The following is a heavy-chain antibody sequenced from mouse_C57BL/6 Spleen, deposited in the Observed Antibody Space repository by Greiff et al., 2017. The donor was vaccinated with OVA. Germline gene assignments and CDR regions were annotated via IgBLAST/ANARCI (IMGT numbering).Heavy chain of an antibody. CDR3: ASLPSTVPLGDY. CDR2: IDPSDSYT. CDR1: GYTFTSYW. V-gene: IGHV1-59*01. D-gene: IGHD1-1*01. J-gene: IGHJ2*01. Sequence: VQLQQPGAELVRPGTSVKLSCKASGYTFTSYWMHWVKQRPGQGLEWIGVIDPSDSYTKYNQKFKGKATLTVDTSSSPAYMQFSSLTSEDSAVYYCASLPSTVPLGDYWGQGTTLTVSS.